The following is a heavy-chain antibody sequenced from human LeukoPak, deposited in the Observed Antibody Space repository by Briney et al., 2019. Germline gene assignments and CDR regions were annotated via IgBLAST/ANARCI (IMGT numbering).Heavy chain of an antibody. CDR3: ARLAFYYDRSGPADWYFDL. J-gene: IGHJ2*01. Sequence: SETLSLTCTVSGDFIGSVSWSWIRQPPGKGLECIGSLFHSGDTNYSPSLKSRLTISVDTSKKQLSLKLKSVTAADTAVYYCARLAFYYDRSGPADWYFDLWGRGTLVTVSS. CDR1: GDFIGSVS. V-gene: IGHV4-59*08. D-gene: IGHD3-22*01. CDR2: LFHSGDT.